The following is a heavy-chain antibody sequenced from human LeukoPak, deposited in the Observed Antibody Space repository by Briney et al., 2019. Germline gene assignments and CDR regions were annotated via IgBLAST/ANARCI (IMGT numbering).Heavy chain of an antibody. V-gene: IGHV3-23*01. Sequence: GGSLRLSCAASGFTFSSYEMNWVRQAPGKGLEWVSAISGSGGSTYYADSVKGRFTISRDNSKNTLYLQMNSLRAEDTAVYYCARPDYYDSSGYDYWGQGTLVTVSS. J-gene: IGHJ4*02. D-gene: IGHD3-22*01. CDR3: ARPDYYDSSGYDY. CDR2: ISGSGGST. CDR1: GFTFSSYE.